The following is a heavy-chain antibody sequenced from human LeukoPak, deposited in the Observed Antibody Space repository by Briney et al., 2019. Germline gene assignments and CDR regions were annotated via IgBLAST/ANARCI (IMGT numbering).Heavy chain of an antibody. D-gene: IGHD3-22*01. CDR3: ARDRGPYYYDSSGPHAFDI. CDR1: GGTFSSYA. CDR2: IIPILGIA. J-gene: IGHJ3*02. Sequence: GSSVKVSCKASGGTFSSYAISWVRQAPGQGLEWMGRIIPILGIANYAQKFQGRVTITADKSTSTAYMELSSLRSEDTAVYYCARDRGPYYYDSSGPHAFDIWGQGTMVTVSS. V-gene: IGHV1-69*04.